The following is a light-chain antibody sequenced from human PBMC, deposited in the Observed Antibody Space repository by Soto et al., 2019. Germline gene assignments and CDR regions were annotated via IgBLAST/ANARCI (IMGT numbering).Light chain of an antibody. CDR1: SSDVGGYNY. CDR2: EVS. Sequence: QSALTQPPSASGSPGQSVTISCTGTSSDVGGYNYVSWYQQHPGKDPQLMIYEVSKRPSGVPDRFSGSKSGNTAYLTVSGLQAEDEADYYCSSYAGSNNLGVFGTGTKVTVL. CDR3: SSYAGSNNLGV. V-gene: IGLV2-8*01. J-gene: IGLJ1*01.